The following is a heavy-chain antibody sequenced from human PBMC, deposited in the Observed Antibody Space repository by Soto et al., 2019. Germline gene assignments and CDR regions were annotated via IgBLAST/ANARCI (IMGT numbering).Heavy chain of an antibody. V-gene: IGHV1-18*01. CDR2: ISAYYGNT. CDR3: AREGYSSRYCDY. D-gene: IGHD6-13*01. CDR1: GGTLSSYA. J-gene: IGHJ4*02. Sequence: ASVKVSCKASGGTLSSYAISWVRQAPGQGLEWMGWISAYYGNTNYAQKIQGRVTMTTDASTSTAYLELRSLRADDTAVYYCAREGYSSRYCDYWGQGTQVTVSS.